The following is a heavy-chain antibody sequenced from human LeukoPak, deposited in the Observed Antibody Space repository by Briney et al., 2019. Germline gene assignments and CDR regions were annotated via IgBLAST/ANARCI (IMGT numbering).Heavy chain of an antibody. V-gene: IGHV4-39*07. D-gene: IGHD2-15*01. CDR1: GGSISSSSFY. J-gene: IGHJ5*02. Sequence: SETLSLTCTVSGGSISSSSFYWGWIRQPPGKGLEWIGSIYFSGTTYYNPSLQSRVTISVDTAKNQFSLKVTSVTAADTAAYYCARDAHCTGVSCYSPYNWFDPWGQGTLVTVSS. CDR3: ARDAHCTGVSCYSPYNWFDP. CDR2: IYFSGTT.